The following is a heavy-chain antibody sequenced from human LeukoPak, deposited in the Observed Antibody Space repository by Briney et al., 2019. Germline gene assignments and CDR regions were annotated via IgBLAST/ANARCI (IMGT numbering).Heavy chain of an antibody. CDR2: IYYSGST. D-gene: IGHD3-9*01. Sequence: SETLSLTCTVSGGSISSYYWSWIRQPPGKGLEWIGYIYYSGSTNYNPSLKSRVTISVDTSKNQFSLKLSSVTAADTAVYYCARYFGLGFDYWGQGTLVTVSS. V-gene: IGHV4-59*01. CDR1: GGSISSYY. J-gene: IGHJ4*02. CDR3: ARYFGLGFDY.